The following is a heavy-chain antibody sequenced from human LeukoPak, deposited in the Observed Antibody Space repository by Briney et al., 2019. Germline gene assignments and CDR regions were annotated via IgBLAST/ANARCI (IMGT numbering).Heavy chain of an antibody. D-gene: IGHD4/OR15-4a*01. V-gene: IGHV4-59*08. CDR1: GASMSSYY. CDR2: IYYSGST. CDR3: ARLYSYCANGVDY. J-gene: IGHJ4*02. Sequence: SETLSLTCTVSGASMSSYYWSWIRQPPGKGLEWIGYIYYSGSTNYNPSLKSRVTISVDTSKNQFSLKLSSVTAADTAVYYCARLYSYCANGVDYWGQGNLVTVS.